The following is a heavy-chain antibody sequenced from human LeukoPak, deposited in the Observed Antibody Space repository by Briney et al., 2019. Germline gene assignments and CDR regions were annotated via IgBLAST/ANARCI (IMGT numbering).Heavy chain of an antibody. V-gene: IGHV1-2*02. CDR1: GYTFTGYY. Sequence: ASVKVSCKASGYTFTGYYMHWVRQAPGQGLEWMGWINPNSGGTNYAQKFQGRVTMTRDTSISTAYMELSRLRSDDTAVYYCARDRSYCSSTSCYHDAFDIWGQGTTVTVSS. J-gene: IGHJ3*02. D-gene: IGHD2-2*01. CDR3: ARDRSYCSSTSCYHDAFDI. CDR2: INPNSGGT.